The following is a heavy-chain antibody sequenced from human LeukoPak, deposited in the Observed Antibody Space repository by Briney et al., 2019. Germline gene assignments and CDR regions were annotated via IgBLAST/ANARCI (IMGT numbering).Heavy chain of an antibody. D-gene: IGHD4-11*01. CDR2: IISIFGTE. V-gene: IGHV1-69*05. CDR1: GGIFSSYA. J-gene: IGHJ3*02. CDR3: AKVDYKVTDAFEN. Sequence: SVKVSCKASGGIFSSYAISGVRQAPGQGLEGMGGIISIFGTEHYAQKFQGSVTIPTDESARTAYVERSRLRCEDRAVYYCAKVDYKVTDAFENWGQGTLVTVSS.